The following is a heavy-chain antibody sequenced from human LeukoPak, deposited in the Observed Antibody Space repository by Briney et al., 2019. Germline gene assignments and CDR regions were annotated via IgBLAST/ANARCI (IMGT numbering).Heavy chain of an antibody. CDR3: AKDGYSYGPRNFDY. J-gene: IGHJ4*02. CDR1: GFTFDYYA. V-gene: IGHV3-9*01. CDR2: ISWNSGSI. D-gene: IGHD5-18*01. Sequence: PGRSLRLSCAGSGFTFDYYAMDGVRQAPGKSLEWVSGISWNSGSIGYADPLKGRFTISRDNAKNSLYLQMNSLRAEDTALYYCAKDGYSYGPRNFDYWGQGTLVTVSS.